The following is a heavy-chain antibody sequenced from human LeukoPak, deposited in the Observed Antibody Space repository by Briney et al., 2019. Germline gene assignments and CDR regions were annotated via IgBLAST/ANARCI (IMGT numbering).Heavy chain of an antibody. CDR1: GGTFSSYG. D-gene: IGHD3-3*01. Sequence: ASVKVSCKASGGTFSSYGISWVRQAPGQGLEWMGGIIPIFGTANYAQKFQGRVTITTDESTSTAYMELSSLRSEDTAVYYCARVFGSEDWFDPWGQGTLVTVSS. V-gene: IGHV1-69*05. CDR2: IIPIFGTA. CDR3: ARVFGSEDWFDP. J-gene: IGHJ5*02.